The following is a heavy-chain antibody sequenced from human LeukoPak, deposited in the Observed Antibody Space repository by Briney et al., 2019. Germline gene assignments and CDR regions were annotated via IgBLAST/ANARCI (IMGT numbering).Heavy chain of an antibody. J-gene: IGHJ4*02. CDR1: GFTFSDYY. D-gene: IGHD6-19*01. Sequence: GGSLLLSCAASGFTFSDYYMTWIRQAPGKGLEWVSYISSSSGYTNYADSVKGRFTISRDNARNSLYLQMNSLRAEDTAVYYCARGRGSGWYADYWGKGTLATVSS. V-gene: IGHV3-11*06. CDR3: ARGRGSGWYADY. CDR2: ISSSSGYT.